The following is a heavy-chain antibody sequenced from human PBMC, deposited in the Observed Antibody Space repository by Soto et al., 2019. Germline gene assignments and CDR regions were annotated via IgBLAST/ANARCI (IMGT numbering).Heavy chain of an antibody. CDR2: INAGNGNT. CDR3: AAGGGPTVTTGYYYYGMDV. Sequence: ASVKVSCKASGYTFTSYAMHWVRQAPGQRLEWMGWINAGNGNTKYSQKFQGRVTITRDTSAGTAYMELSSLRSEDTAVYYCAAGGGPTVTTGYYYYGMDVWGQGTTVTVSS. V-gene: IGHV1-3*01. CDR1: GYTFTSYA. J-gene: IGHJ6*02. D-gene: IGHD4-17*01.